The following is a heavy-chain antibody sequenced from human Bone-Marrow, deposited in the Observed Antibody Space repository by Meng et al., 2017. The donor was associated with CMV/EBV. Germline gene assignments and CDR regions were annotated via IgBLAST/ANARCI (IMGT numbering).Heavy chain of an antibody. Sequence: GESLKISCAASGFTFSSYWMSWVRQAPGKGLEWVANIKQDGSEKYYVDSVKGRFTISRDTSKKTLYLQMDSLRAEDTALYYCARDDLPGAGRALDVWGQGTTVTVSS. D-gene: IGHD6-19*01. J-gene: IGHJ6*02. CDR1: GFTFSSYW. CDR3: ARDDLPGAGRALDV. CDR2: IKQDGSEK. V-gene: IGHV3-7*01.